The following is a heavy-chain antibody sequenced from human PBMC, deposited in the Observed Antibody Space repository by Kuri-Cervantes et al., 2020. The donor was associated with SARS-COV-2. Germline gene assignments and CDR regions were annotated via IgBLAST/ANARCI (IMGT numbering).Heavy chain of an antibody. CDR3: AREPYSSSWYYFDY. Sequence: LSLTCAASGFTFGRYGMHWVRQAPGKGLEWVAVISYDGSNKYYADSVKGRFTISRDNSKNTLYLQMNSLRAEDTAVYYCAREPYSSSWYYFDYWGQGTLVTVSS. CDR2: ISYDGSNK. D-gene: IGHD6-13*01. V-gene: IGHV3-30*03. J-gene: IGHJ4*02. CDR1: GFTFGRYG.